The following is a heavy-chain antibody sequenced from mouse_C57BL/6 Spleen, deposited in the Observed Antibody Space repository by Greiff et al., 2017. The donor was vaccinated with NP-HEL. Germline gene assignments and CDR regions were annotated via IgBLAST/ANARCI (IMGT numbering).Heavy chain of an antibody. Sequence: EVQLQQSGAELVKPGASVKLSCTASGFNIKDYYMHWVKQRTEPGLEWIGRIDPEDGETKYAPKFQGKATITADTSSNTAYLQLSSLTSEDTAVYYCAREGVITTVVASDFDYWGQGTTLTVSS. CDR1: GFNIKDYY. J-gene: IGHJ2*01. D-gene: IGHD1-1*01. V-gene: IGHV14-2*01. CDR2: IDPEDGET. CDR3: AREGVITTVVASDFDY.